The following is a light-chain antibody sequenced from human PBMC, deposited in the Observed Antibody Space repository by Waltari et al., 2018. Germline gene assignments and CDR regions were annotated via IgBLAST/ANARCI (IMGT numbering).Light chain of an antibody. J-gene: IGKJ4*01. Sequence: DIQMTQSPSFLSASVGDRVTITCQASQDISNYLNWYQQKPGKSPKLLIYDASNLETGVPSRFSGSGSGTHFTFTISSLQPEDFATYYCQQYDNLPLTFGGGTKVEIK. CDR1: QDISNY. CDR2: DAS. CDR3: QQYDNLPLT. V-gene: IGKV1-33*01.